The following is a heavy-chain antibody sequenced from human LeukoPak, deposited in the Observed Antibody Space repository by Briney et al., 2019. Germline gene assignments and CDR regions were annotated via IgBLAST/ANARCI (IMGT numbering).Heavy chain of an antibody. J-gene: IGHJ4*02. Sequence: SETLSLTCGVSSGSISSGHWWTWVRQPPGKGLEWIGERHHGGTINYNPSLKSRITISLDTAKNQFSLTFTFVTAADTAVYYCAASIGWWRLDSWGQGTLVTVSS. D-gene: IGHD6-19*01. CDR1: SGSISSGHW. CDR2: RHHGGTI. V-gene: IGHV4/OR15-8*01. CDR3: AASIGWWRLDS.